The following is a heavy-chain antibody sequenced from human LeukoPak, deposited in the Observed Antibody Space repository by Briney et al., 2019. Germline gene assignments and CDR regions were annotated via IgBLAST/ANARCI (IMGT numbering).Heavy chain of an antibody. Sequence: GGSLRLSCAASGFTFSSSYMNWVRQAPGKGLEWVSLIYGGGSTYYADSVKGRFTISRDNSKNTLYLQINSLRAEDTAVYYCARRGDGGRSFDYWGQGTLVTVSS. J-gene: IGHJ4*02. CDR3: ARRGDGGRSFDY. CDR2: IYGGGST. CDR1: GFTFSSSY. V-gene: IGHV3-53*01. D-gene: IGHD4-23*01.